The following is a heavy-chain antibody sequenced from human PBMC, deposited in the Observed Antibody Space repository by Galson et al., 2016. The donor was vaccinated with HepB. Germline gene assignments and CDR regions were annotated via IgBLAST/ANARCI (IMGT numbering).Heavy chain of an antibody. CDR3: ARRGRGGRDQYYTLGV. CDR1: GFIFDEND. CDR2: INWNGGST. V-gene: IGHV3-20*01. Sequence: SLRLSCAASGFIFDENDMSWVRQAPGKGLECVSGINWNGGSTGYADSVKGRFPVSRDNAKNPLYLQMSILRGEDTALYLCARRGRGGRDQYYTLGVWGQGTTVTVSS. J-gene: IGHJ6*02. D-gene: IGHD3-16*01.